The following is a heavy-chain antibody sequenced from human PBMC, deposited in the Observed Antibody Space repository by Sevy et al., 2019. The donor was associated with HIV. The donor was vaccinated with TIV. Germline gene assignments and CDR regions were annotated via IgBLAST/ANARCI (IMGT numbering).Heavy chain of an antibody. Sequence: SETLSLTCTVSGGSISSYYWSWIRQPPGKGLEWIGYIYYSGSTNYNPSLKSRVTISVDTSKNQFSLKLSPVTAADTAVYYCARLRYCSSTSCQGYYFDYWGQGTLVTVSS. J-gene: IGHJ4*02. CDR2: IYYSGST. D-gene: IGHD2-2*01. CDR1: GGSISSYY. CDR3: ARLRYCSSTSCQGYYFDY. V-gene: IGHV4-59*08.